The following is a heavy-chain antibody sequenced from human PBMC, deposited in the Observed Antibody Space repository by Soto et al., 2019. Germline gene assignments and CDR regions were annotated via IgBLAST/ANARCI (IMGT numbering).Heavy chain of an antibody. V-gene: IGHV3-30-3*01. CDR3: ARDSNWAYDY. J-gene: IGHJ4*02. CDR2: ISYDVNNK. Sequence: GGSLRLSCVASGFTFRSYTFHWVRQAPGKGLEWVALISYDVNNKFYGDSVKGRFTISRDNSKNTLYLQMNSLRTEDTAVYYCARDSNWAYDYWGQGTLVTVSS. CDR1: GFTFRSYT. D-gene: IGHD7-27*01.